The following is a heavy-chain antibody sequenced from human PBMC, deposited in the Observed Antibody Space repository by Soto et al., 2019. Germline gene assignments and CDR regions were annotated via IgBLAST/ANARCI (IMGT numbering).Heavy chain of an antibody. D-gene: IGHD1-26*01. CDR3: GTSELAFAY. V-gene: IGHV3-30-3*01. J-gene: IGHJ4*02. Sequence: QVPLVESGGGVVQPGRSLRLSCAASGFTFSSYTMHWVRQAPGRGLEWVAVISQDGGIQHYADSVKGRFTISRDNSESTLYLQMNGLSSEDTAVYYFGTSELAFAYWGQGSLVTVSS. CDR2: ISQDGGIQ. CDR1: GFTFSSYT.